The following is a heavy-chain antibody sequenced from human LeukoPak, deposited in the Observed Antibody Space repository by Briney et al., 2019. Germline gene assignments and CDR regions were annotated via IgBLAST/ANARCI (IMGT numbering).Heavy chain of an antibody. CDR3: ARSLSYQLLWGGDDAFDI. CDR1: GFTFSSYE. D-gene: IGHD2-2*01. CDR2: ISSSGSTI. Sequence: GGSLRLSCAASGFTFSSYEMNWVRQAPGKGLEWVSYISSSGSTIYYADSVKGRFTISRDNAKNSLYLQMNSLRAEDTAVYYCARSLSYQLLWGGDDAFDIWGQGTMVTVSS. V-gene: IGHV3-48*03. J-gene: IGHJ3*02.